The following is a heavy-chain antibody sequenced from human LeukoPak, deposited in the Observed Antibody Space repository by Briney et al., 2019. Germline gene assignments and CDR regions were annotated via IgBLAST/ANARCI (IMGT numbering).Heavy chain of an antibody. V-gene: IGHV3-23*01. CDR2: ISGSGGST. Sequence: PGGSLRLSCAASGFTFSSYALSWVRQAPGKGLEWVSAISGSGGSTYYADSVKGRFTISRDNSKNTLYLQMNSLRAEDTAVYYCAKDRLSGYPIYYYYYYMDVWGKGTTVTVSS. CDR3: AKDRLSGYPIYYYYYYMDV. J-gene: IGHJ6*03. CDR1: GFTFSSYA. D-gene: IGHD3-22*01.